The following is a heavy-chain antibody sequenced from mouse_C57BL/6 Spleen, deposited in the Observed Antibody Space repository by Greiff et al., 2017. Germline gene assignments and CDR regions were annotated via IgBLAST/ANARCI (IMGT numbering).Heavy chain of an antibody. V-gene: IGHV1-15*01. CDR2: IDPETGGT. Sequence: VQLQQSGAELVRPGASVTLSCKASGYTFTDYEMHWVKQTPVHGLEWIGAIDPETGGTAYNQKFKGKAILTAVKSSSTAYMELRSLTSEDSAVYYCTRRGNSYYYGSRGYFDVWGTGTTVTVAS. J-gene: IGHJ1*03. CDR3: TRRGNSYYYGSRGYFDV. CDR1: GYTFTDYE. D-gene: IGHD1-1*01.